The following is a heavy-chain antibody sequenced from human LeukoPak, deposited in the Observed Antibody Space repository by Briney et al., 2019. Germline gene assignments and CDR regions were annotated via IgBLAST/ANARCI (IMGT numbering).Heavy chain of an antibody. Sequence: ASVKVSCKASGYTFTNYGINWVRQAPGQGLEWMGWISGYNGNTKYAQNLQGRLTMTTDTSTSTAYMELRNLRSDDTAVYYCAARTVGATTGVYWGQGTLVTVSS. CDR1: GYTFTNYG. CDR2: ISGYNGNT. D-gene: IGHD1-26*01. CDR3: AARTVGATTGVY. J-gene: IGHJ4*02. V-gene: IGHV1-18*01.